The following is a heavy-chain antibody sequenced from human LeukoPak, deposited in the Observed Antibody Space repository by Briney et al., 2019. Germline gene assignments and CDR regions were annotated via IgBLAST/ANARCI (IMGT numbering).Heavy chain of an antibody. CDR3: ARQTGSGLFILP. CDR1: GGSISSSPYY. V-gene: IGHV4-39*01. CDR2: IYYSGTT. Sequence: SETLSLTCTVSGGSISSSPYYWGWIRQPPGKGLEWIGSIYYSGTTHYNPSLESRVTISVDTSKNQFSLKLTSVTAADTAVYYCARQTGSGLFILPGGQGTLVTVSS. J-gene: IGHJ4*02. D-gene: IGHD3/OR15-3a*01.